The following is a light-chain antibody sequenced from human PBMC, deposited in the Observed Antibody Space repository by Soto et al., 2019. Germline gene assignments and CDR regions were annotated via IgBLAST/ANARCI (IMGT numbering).Light chain of an antibody. CDR3: SSYAGNNIFV. CDR2: EVS. V-gene: IGLV2-14*01. J-gene: IGLJ1*01. Sequence: QSALTQPASVSGSPGQSITISCTGTSSDVGSYNYVSWYQQHPGKAPKLMIYEVSNRPSGVSSRFSGSKSGNTASLTISGLQAEDEADYYCSSYAGNNIFVFGTGTKLTVL. CDR1: SSDVGSYNY.